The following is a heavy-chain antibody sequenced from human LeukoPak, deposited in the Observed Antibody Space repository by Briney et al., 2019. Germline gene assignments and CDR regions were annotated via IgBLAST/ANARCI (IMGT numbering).Heavy chain of an antibody. CDR3: ARPRTTVTTVDAFDI. J-gene: IGHJ3*02. Sequence: GGSLRLSCAASGFTFSSYSMNWVRQAPGKGLEWVSYISSSGSTIYYADSVKGRFTISRDNAKNSLYLQMNSLRAEDTAVYYCARPRTTVTTVDAFDIWGQGTMVTVSS. CDR1: GFTFSSYS. D-gene: IGHD4-17*01. V-gene: IGHV3-48*04. CDR2: ISSSGSTI.